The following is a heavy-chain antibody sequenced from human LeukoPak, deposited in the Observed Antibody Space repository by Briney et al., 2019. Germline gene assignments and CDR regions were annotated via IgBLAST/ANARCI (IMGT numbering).Heavy chain of an antibody. J-gene: IGHJ4*02. D-gene: IGHD3-22*01. CDR2: IIPIFGTA. V-gene: IGHV1-69*13. Sequence: SVKVSCKASGGTFSSYAISWVRQAPGQGLEWMGGIIPIFGTANYAQRFQGRVTITADESTSTAYMELSSLRSEDTAVYYCAREGYYDSSAPHPSGERPFDYWGQGTLVTVSS. CDR1: GGTFSSYA. CDR3: AREGYYDSSAPHPSGERPFDY.